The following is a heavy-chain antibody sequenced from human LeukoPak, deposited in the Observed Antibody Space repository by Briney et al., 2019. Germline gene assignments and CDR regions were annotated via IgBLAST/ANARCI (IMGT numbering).Heavy chain of an antibody. V-gene: IGHV4-39*01. CDR3: ARLPSQTCFDY. J-gene: IGHJ4*02. Sequence: SETLSLTCTVSGGSISSSSYYWGWIRQPPGKGLEWIGNIYYSGSTYYNPSLKSRVTISVDTSKNHFSLKLNSATAADTAVYYCARLPSQTCFDYWGQGTLVTVSS. CDR1: GGSISSSSYY. CDR2: IYYSGST.